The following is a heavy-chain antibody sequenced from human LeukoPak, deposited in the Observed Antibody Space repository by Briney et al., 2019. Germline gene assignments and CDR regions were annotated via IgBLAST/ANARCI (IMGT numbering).Heavy chain of an antibody. Sequence: TTSETLSLTCTVSGGSISSSSYYWGWIRQPPGKGLEWIGSIYYSGSTYYNPSLKSRVTISVDTSKNQFSLKLSSVTAADTAVYYCASSLADTAFEVTMVRGVISPWFDPWGQGTLVTVSS. CDR2: IYYSGST. J-gene: IGHJ5*02. D-gene: IGHD3-10*01. CDR3: ASSLADTAFEVTMVRGVISPWFDP. V-gene: IGHV4-39*07. CDR1: GGSISSSSYY.